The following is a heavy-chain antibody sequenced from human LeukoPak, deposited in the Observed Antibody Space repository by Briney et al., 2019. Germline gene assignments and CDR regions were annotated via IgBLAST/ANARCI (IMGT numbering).Heavy chain of an antibody. V-gene: IGHV3-66*01. D-gene: IGHD3-22*01. CDR3: ARVHSSGYQYYYYYYMDV. J-gene: IGHJ6*03. CDR2: IYSGGST. Sequence: GGSLRLSCAASGFTVSSNYMSWVRQAPGKGLEWVSVIYSGGSTYYADSVKGRFTISRDNSKNTLYLQMNSLRAEDTAVYYCARVHSSGYQYYYYYYMDVWGKGPRSPSP. CDR1: GFTVSSNY.